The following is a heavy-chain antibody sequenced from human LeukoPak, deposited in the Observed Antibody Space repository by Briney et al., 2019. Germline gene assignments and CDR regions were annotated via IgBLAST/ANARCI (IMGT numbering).Heavy chain of an antibody. V-gene: IGHV3-23*01. CDR3: AKDGFVSSGYYFDC. CDR1: GFTFSSYA. CDR2: ISGSGGST. Sequence: GGSLRLSCAASGFTFSSYAMSWVRQAPGKGLEWVSAISGSGGSTYYADSVKGRFTISRDNSKNTLHLQMNSLRAEDTAVYYCAKDGFVSSGYYFDCWGQGTLVSVSS. D-gene: IGHD3-22*01. J-gene: IGHJ4*02.